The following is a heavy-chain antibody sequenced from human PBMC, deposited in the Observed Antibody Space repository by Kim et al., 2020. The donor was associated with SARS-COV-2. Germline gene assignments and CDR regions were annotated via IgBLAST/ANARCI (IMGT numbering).Heavy chain of an antibody. D-gene: IGHD2-15*01. CDR3: ASPTVVVAATPDAFDI. CDR2: ISYDGSNK. J-gene: IGHJ3*02. V-gene: IGHV3-30*04. CDR1: GFTFSSYA. Sequence: GGSLRLSCAASGFTFSSYAMHWVRQAPGKGLEWVAVISYDGSNKYYADSVKGRFTISRDNSKNTLYLQMNSLRAEDTAVYYCASPTVVVAATPDAFDIWGQGTMVTVSS.